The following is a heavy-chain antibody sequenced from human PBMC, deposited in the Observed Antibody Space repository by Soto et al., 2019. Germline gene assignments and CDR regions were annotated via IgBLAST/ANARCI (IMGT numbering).Heavy chain of an antibody. D-gene: IGHD6-19*01. CDR1: LYIFTIYF. J-gene: IGHJ6*02. CDR2: IYPFDSDT. V-gene: IGHV5-51*01. CDR3: ARLGGGEQWQVRGSYGMDV. Sequence: SLNISFNFSLYIFTIYFICLFLHIPLKVLYWIVIIYPFDSDTRYIPSFQGQVTISADKSISTAYLQWSSLKASDTAVYYCARLGGGEQWQVRGSYGMDVWGQGTTVTVSS.